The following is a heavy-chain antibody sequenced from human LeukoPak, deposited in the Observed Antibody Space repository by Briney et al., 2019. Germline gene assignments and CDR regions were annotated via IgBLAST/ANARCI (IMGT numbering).Heavy chain of an antibody. CDR3: ARAGYDFWSGYFDY. CDR2: IYTSGST. D-gene: IGHD3-3*01. V-gene: IGHV4-39*07. Sequence: SETLSLTCTVSGGSISSSSYYWGWIRQPPGKGLEWIGRIYTSGSTNYNPSLKSRVTMSVDTSKNQFSLKLSSVTAADTAVYYCARAGYDFWSGYFDYWGQGTLVTVSS. CDR1: GGSISSSSYY. J-gene: IGHJ4*02.